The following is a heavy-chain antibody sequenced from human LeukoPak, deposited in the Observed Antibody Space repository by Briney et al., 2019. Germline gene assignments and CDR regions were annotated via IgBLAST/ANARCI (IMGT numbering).Heavy chain of an antibody. CDR2: ISSSSSYT. CDR1: GFTFSNYY. V-gene: IGHV3-11*06. CDR3: ARDIAGVSSSTSLYYFDY. J-gene: IGHJ4*02. Sequence: GGSLRLSCAASGFTFSNYYMSWIRQAPGKGLEWVSYISSSSSYTNYADSVKGRFTISRDNAKNSLYLQMNSLRAEDTAVYYCARDIAGVSSSTSLYYFDYWGQGTLVTVSS. D-gene: IGHD2-2*01.